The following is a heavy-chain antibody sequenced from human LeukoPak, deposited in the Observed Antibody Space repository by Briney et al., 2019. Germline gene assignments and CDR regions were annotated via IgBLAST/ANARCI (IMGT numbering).Heavy chain of an antibody. D-gene: IGHD3-22*01. J-gene: IGHJ3*02. V-gene: IGHV1-46*01. CDR3: TRTYYYDSSGYYYGRDAFDI. CDR1: GYTFTTYY. Sequence: ASVTVSCTSSGYTFTTYYIHWVRQTPGQGLEWMGIISPSGGSTSYAQKFQGRVTMTRDTSTSTVYMELSSLRSEDTAVYYCTRTYYYDSSGYYYGRDAFDIWGQETMVTVSS. CDR2: ISPSGGST.